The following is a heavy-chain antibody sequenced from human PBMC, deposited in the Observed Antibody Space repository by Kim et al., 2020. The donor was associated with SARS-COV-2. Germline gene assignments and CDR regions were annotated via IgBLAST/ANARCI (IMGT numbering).Heavy chain of an antibody. CDR1: GFAFSSYS. CDR3: ASRGVCSGGSCGYVQH. D-gene: IGHD2-15*01. CDR2: VSGTSSHI. J-gene: IGHJ1*01. V-gene: IGHV3-21*01. Sequence: GGSLRLSCAASGFAFSSYSMSWVRQAPGKGLEWVSSVSGTSSHIYYADSVKGRFTISRDNAKNSLYLQMNSLRAEDTAVYYCASRGVCSGGSCGYVQHWGQGTLGTVSS.